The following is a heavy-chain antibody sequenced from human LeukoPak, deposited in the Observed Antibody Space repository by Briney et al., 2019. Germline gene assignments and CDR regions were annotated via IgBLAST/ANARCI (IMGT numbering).Heavy chain of an antibody. D-gene: IGHD2/OR15-2a*01. CDR1: GFTFSNYW. CDR2: INSDGSWT. V-gene: IGHV3-74*01. CDR3: VSFYETY. Sequence: GGSLRLSCAASGFTFSNYWMHWVRQAPGKGLVWVSHINSDGSWTSYADSVKGRFTISKDNAKNTVYLQMNSLRAEDTAVYYCVSFYETYWGRGTLVTVSS. J-gene: IGHJ4*02.